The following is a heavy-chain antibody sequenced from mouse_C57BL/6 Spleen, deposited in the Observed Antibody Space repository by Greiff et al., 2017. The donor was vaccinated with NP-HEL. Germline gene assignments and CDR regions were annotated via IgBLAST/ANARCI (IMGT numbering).Heavy chain of an antibody. Sequence: QVQLQQPGAELVRPGSSVKLSCKASGYTFTSYWMDWVKQRPGQGLEWIGNIYPSDSETHYNQKFKDKATLTVDKSSSTAYMQLSSLTSEYSAVYYCARTNYSNYGVFAYWGQGTLVTVSA. V-gene: IGHV1-61*01. CDR1: GYTFTSYW. CDR3: ARTNYSNYGVFAY. D-gene: IGHD2-5*01. J-gene: IGHJ3*01. CDR2: IYPSDSET.